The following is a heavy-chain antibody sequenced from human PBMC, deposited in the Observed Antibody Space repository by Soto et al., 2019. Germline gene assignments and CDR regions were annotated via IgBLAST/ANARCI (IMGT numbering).Heavy chain of an antibody. V-gene: IGHV4-31*03. Sequence: QVQLQESGPGLVKPSQTLFLTCTVSGGSISSGGYYWSWIRQHPRKGLEWIGYIYYSGSTYYNPSLKNRVTISVDTSKHQFSLKLSSVTAADTAVYYGARDRARGWGKGRWFDPWGQGPLVTVSS. CDR2: IYYSGST. D-gene: IGHD7-27*01. J-gene: IGHJ5*02. CDR1: GGSISSGGYY. CDR3: ARDRARGWGKGRWFDP.